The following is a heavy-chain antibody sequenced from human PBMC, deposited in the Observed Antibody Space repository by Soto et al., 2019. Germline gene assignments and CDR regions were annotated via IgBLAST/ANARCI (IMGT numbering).Heavy chain of an antibody. V-gene: IGHV1-2*04. Sequence: GASVKVSCKASGYTLTGYYMHWVRQAPGQGLEWMGWINPNSGGTNYAQKFQGWVTMTRDTSISTAYMELSRLRSDDTAVYYCARGSPWDYYYMDVWGKGTTVTVSS. J-gene: IGHJ6*03. D-gene: IGHD1-26*01. CDR3: ARGSPWDYYYMDV. CDR2: INPNSGGT. CDR1: GYTLTGYY.